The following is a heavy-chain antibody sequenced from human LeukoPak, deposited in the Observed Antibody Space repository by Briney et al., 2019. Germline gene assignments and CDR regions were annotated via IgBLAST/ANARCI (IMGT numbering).Heavy chain of an antibody. D-gene: IGHD3-9*01. V-gene: IGHV4-39*07. J-gene: IGHJ3*02. Sequence: SETLSLTCAVSGGSISSRTYYWGWIRQPPGKGLEWIGNIYYSGSTYYNPSLESRVTISVDTSKNQFSLRLSSVTAADTAVYYCARDPSSYDILAGYVMDAFDIWGQGTLVTVSS. CDR1: GGSISSRTYY. CDR3: ARDPSSYDILAGYVMDAFDI. CDR2: IYYSGST.